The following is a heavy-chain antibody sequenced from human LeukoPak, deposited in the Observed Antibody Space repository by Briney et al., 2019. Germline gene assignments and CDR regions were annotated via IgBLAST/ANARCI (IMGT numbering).Heavy chain of an antibody. CDR2: INHSGST. J-gene: IGHJ3*02. Sequence: SETLSLTCAADGGSLSGYYWSGIREPPEEGMGWIGEINHSGSTNNNPSLKSRVTISVDTSKNQFSLKLSPVTAADTAVYYCARGLTPKRRSSWYTGLLHDAFDIGGQGTMVTVSS. CDR3: ARGLTPKRRSSWYTGLLHDAFDI. D-gene: IGHD6-13*01. V-gene: IGHV4-34*01. CDR1: GGSLSGYY.